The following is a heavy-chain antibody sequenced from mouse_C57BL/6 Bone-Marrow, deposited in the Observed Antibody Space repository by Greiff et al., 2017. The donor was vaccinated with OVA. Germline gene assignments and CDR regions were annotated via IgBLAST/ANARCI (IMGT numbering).Heavy chain of an antibody. CDR2: ISSGGSYT. Sequence: DVKLVESGGDLVKPGGSLKLSCAASGFTFSSYGMSWVRQTPDKRLEWVATISSGGSYTYYPDSVKGRFTISRDNAKNTLYLQMSSLKSEDTAMYYCARHLLLRPVEFDYWGQGTTLTVSS. CDR3: ARHLLLRPVEFDY. V-gene: IGHV5-6*02. CDR1: GFTFSSYG. J-gene: IGHJ2*01. D-gene: IGHD1-1*01.